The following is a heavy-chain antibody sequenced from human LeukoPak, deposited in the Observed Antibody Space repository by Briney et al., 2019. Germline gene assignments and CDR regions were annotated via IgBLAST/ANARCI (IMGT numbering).Heavy chain of an antibody. D-gene: IGHD2-15*01. J-gene: IGHJ6*02. CDR3: ARAAVVVAAINYYYYGMDV. V-gene: IGHV1-69*13. CDR2: IIPIFGTA. CDR1: GGTFSSYA. Sequence: SVKVSCKASGGTFSSYAISWVRQAPGQGLEWMGGIIPIFGTANYAQKLQGRVTITADESTSTAYMELGSLRSEDTAVYYRARAAVVVAAINYYYYGMDVWGQGTTVTVSS.